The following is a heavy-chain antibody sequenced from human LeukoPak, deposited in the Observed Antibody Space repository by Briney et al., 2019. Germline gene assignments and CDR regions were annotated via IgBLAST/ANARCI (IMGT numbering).Heavy chain of an antibody. D-gene: IGHD6-13*01. V-gene: IGHV1-69*05. CDR3: ARDQGIAAAGTFYCFDY. Sequence: ASVKVSCKASGFTFTSYGFSWVRQAPGQGLEWMGRIIPIFGTANYAQKFQGRVTTTTDESTSTAYMELSSLRSEDTAVYYCARDQGIAAAGTFYCFDYWGQGTLVTVSS. J-gene: IGHJ4*02. CDR2: IIPIFGTA. CDR1: GFTFTSYG.